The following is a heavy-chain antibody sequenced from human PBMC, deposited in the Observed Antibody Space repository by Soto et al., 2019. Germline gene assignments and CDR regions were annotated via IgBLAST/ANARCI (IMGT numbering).Heavy chain of an antibody. CDR3: AKDIGYYFDSSGYSGGYFDY. Sequence: GGSLRLSCAASGFTFDDYAMHWVRQAPGKGLEWVSGISWNSGSIGYADSVKGRFTISRDNAKNSLYLQMNSLRAEDTALYCCAKDIGYYFDSSGYSGGYFDYWGQGTLVTVSS. J-gene: IGHJ4*02. CDR1: GFTFDDYA. D-gene: IGHD3-22*01. V-gene: IGHV3-9*01. CDR2: ISWNSGSI.